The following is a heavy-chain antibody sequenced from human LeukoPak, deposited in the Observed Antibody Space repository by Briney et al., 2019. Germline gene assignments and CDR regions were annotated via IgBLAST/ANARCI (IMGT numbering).Heavy chain of an antibody. J-gene: IGHJ4*02. CDR2: IIPIFGTA. Sequence: ASVKVSCKASGGTFSSYAISWVRQAPGQGLEWMGGIIPIFGTANYAQKFQGRVTITTDESTSTAYMELSSLRSEDTAVYYCARAVLEDGYNYLFDYWGQGTLVTVSS. D-gene: IGHD5-24*01. CDR1: GGTFSSYA. CDR3: ARAVLEDGYNYLFDY. V-gene: IGHV1-69*05.